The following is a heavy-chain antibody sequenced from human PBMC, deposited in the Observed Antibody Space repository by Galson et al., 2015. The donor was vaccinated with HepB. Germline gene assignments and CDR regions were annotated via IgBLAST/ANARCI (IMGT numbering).Heavy chain of an antibody. CDR2: INHSGST. CDR3: AGSIAAAGFYYYGMDV. D-gene: IGHD6-13*01. J-gene: IGHJ6*02. Sequence: ETLSLTCAVYGGSFSGYYWSWIRQPPGKGLEWIGEINHSGSTNYNPSLKSRVTISVDTSKNQFSLKLSSVTAADTAVYYCAGSIAAAGFYYYGMDVWGQGTTVTVSS. CDR1: GGSFSGYY. V-gene: IGHV4-34*01.